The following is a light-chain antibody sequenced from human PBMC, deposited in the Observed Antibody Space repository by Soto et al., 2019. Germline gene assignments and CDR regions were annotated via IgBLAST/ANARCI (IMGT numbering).Light chain of an antibody. CDR1: SSNIGAGYD. CDR2: GNS. J-gene: IGLJ2*01. V-gene: IGLV1-40*01. Sequence: QLVLTQPRSVSGAPGQRVTISCTGSSSNIGAGYDVHSYQQLPGTAPKLLIYGNSNRPSGVPDRFSGSKSGTSASLAITGLQAEDEVDYYCQSYDSSLSGVFGGGTKVTVL. CDR3: QSYDSSLSGV.